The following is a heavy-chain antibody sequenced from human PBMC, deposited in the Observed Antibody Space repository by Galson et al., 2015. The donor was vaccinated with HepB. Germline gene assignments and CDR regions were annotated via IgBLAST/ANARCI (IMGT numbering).Heavy chain of an antibody. CDR3: ARVARYCGGASCYGWFDP. D-gene: IGHD2-2*01. CDR2: INTDGTFL. CDR1: GFIFSNYW. V-gene: IGHV3-74*01. J-gene: IGHJ5*02. Sequence: SLRLSCAASGFIFSNYWMHWVRQTPGKGPVWISRINTDGTFLSYADSVKGRFTIFRDNAKNTLYLQMNSLRAEDTAVYCCARVARYCGGASCYGWFDPWGQGTQVTVSS.